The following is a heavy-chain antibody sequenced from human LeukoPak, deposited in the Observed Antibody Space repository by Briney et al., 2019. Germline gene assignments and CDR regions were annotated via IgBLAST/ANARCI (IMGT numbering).Heavy chain of an antibody. Sequence: GGSLRLSCAASGFTFSSYSMNWVRQAPGKGLEWVSYISSSSSTIYYADSVKGRFTIYRDNAKNSLYLQMNSLRAEDTAVYYCARHTAMAVLDYWGQGTLVTVSS. V-gene: IGHV3-48*01. D-gene: IGHD5-18*01. CDR1: GFTFSSYS. CDR3: ARHTAMAVLDY. CDR2: ISSSSSTI. J-gene: IGHJ4*02.